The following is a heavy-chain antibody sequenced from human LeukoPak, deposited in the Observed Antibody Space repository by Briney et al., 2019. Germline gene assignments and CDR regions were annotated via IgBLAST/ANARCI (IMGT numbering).Heavy chain of an antibody. D-gene: IGHD3-10*01. CDR3: SRLSAMLRGPEAFYYFEY. V-gene: IGHV3-21*01. J-gene: IGHJ4*02. CDR1: GFTFSSYN. CDR2: TTSSSSYI. Sequence: PGGSLRLSCAASGFTFSSYNMNWVRQAPGKGLEWVSSTTSSSSYIYYADSVKGRFTTSRDNAKNSLFLQMNNLRAEDTAVYYCSRLSAMLRGPEAFYYFEYWGQGILVTVSS.